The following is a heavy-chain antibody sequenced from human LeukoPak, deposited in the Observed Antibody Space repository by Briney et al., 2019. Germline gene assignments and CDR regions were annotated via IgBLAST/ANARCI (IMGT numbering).Heavy chain of an antibody. CDR2: IYYSGTT. D-gene: IGHD3-22*01. Sequence: PSETLSLTCTVSGGSISSSSYCWGWIRQPPGKGLEWIGTIYYSGTTYYNPSLESRVTISVDTSKNQFSLKLSSVTAADTAVYYCARDLYDSSGYVPYGMDVWGQGTTVTVSS. V-gene: IGHV4-39*07. CDR1: GGSISSSSYC. J-gene: IGHJ6*01. CDR3: ARDLYDSSGYVPYGMDV.